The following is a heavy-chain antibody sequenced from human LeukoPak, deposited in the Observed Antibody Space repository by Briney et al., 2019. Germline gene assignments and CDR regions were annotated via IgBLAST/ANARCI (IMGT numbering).Heavy chain of an antibody. Sequence: GGSLRLSCAASGFTFSSFAMSWVRQAPGKGLEWVASIGGGGDSTNYADSVKGRFTISRDSSNNTVYLQMNSVRVEDTAAYYCAKVRHQSSNLDFYFELWGQGALVTVSS. J-gene: IGHJ4*02. CDR3: AKVRHQSSNLDFYFEL. CDR2: IGGGGDST. D-gene: IGHD6-13*01. CDR1: GFTFSSFA. V-gene: IGHV3-23*01.